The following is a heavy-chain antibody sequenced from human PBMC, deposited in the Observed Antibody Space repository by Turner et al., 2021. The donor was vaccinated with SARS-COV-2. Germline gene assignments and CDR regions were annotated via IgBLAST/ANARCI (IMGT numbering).Heavy chain of an antibody. Sequence: QVQLVESGGGVVQPGRSLRLSCAASGFTFSSYGMHWVRQAPGKGLEWVAVISYDGSNKYYADSVKGRFTISRDNSKNTLYLQMNSLRAEDTAVYYCAREGAVGATTAFDYWGQGTLVTVSS. V-gene: IGHV3-30*03. CDR2: ISYDGSNK. CDR1: GFTFSSYG. D-gene: IGHD1-26*01. CDR3: AREGAVGATTAFDY. J-gene: IGHJ4*02.